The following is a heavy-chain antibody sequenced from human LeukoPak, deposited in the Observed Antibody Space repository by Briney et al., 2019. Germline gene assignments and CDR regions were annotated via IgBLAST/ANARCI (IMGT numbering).Heavy chain of an antibody. J-gene: IGHJ4*02. D-gene: IGHD6-19*01. CDR3: AKDSGYSDGWYSD. V-gene: IGHV3-23*01. Sequence: AGGSLRLSCAASGFTFSSHAMSWVRQAPGKGLEWVSVISGCGVRSYYADSVKGRFTISRDNSKSTLCLQMNSLRAEDTAIYYCAKDSGYSDGWYSDWGQGTLVTVSS. CDR2: ISGCGVRS. CDR1: GFTFSSHA.